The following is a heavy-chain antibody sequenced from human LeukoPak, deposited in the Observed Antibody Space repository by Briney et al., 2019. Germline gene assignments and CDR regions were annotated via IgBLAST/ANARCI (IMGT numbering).Heavy chain of an antibody. V-gene: IGHV4-34*01. J-gene: IGHJ4*02. Sequence: SETLSLTCAVYGGSFSGYYWSWIRHPPGKGLEGIGEINHSGSTNYNPSLKSRVTISVDTSKNQFSLKLSSVTAADTAIYYCARGRKAAAVPKPFDYWGQGTLVTVSS. CDR1: GGSFSGYY. CDR3: ARGRKAAAVPKPFDY. D-gene: IGHD6-13*01. CDR2: INHSGST.